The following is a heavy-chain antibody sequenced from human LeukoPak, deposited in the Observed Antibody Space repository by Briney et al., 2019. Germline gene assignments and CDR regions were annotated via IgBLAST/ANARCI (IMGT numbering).Heavy chain of an antibody. CDR2: IYYSGST. J-gene: IGHJ4*02. Sequence: SETLSLTCTVSGGSISSGGYYWSWIRQHPGKGLEWIGYIYYSGSTYYNPSLKSRVTISADTSKNQFSLTLGSVSATDTAVYYCVSPRGFSYGYFDYWGQGTLVTVSS. D-gene: IGHD5-18*01. V-gene: IGHV4-31*03. CDR1: GGSISSGGYY. CDR3: VSPRGFSYGYFDY.